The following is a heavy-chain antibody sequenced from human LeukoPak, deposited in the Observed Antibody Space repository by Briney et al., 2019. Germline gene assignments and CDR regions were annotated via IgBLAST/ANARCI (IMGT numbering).Heavy chain of an antibody. V-gene: IGHV4-4*07. Sequence: PSETLSLTCTVSGGSLSYYYWSWIRQPAGKGLEWIGRIYNSGSTNYNPSLKSRVTMSVDTSKNQFSLKLSSVTAADTAVYYCARHLRWTTLDYWGQGTLVTVSS. CDR1: GGSLSYYY. D-gene: IGHD3/OR15-3a*01. CDR2: IYNSGST. CDR3: ARHLRWTTLDY. J-gene: IGHJ4*02.